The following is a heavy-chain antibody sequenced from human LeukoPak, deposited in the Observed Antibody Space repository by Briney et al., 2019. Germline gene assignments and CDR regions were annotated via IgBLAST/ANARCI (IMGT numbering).Heavy chain of an antibody. Sequence: GGSLRLSCAASGFTFSSYGMHWVRQAPGKGLEWVAVISYDGSNKYYADSVKGRFTISRDNSKNTLYLQKNSLRAEDTAVYYCARDGGLDSSGPFDYWGQGTLVTVSS. CDR2: ISYDGSNK. V-gene: IGHV3-30*19. CDR3: ARDGGLDSSGPFDY. CDR1: GFTFSSYG. D-gene: IGHD3-22*01. J-gene: IGHJ4*02.